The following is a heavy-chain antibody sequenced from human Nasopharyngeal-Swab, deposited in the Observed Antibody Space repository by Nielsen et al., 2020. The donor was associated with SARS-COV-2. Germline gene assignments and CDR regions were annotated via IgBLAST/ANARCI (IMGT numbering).Heavy chain of an antibody. CDR1: GYSFTNYW. CDR2: IYPGGSNT. D-gene: IGHD6-19*01. V-gene: IGHV5-51*01. J-gene: IGHJ6*03. Sequence: GESLKISCKGSGYSFTNYWIGWVRQMPGKGLEWMGIIYPGGSNTKYSPSFQGQVTISADKSISTAYLQWSSLKASDTAMYYCARLTGSGYSSGWYKYYYYMDVWGKGTTVTVSS. CDR3: ARLTGSGYSSGWYKYYYYMDV.